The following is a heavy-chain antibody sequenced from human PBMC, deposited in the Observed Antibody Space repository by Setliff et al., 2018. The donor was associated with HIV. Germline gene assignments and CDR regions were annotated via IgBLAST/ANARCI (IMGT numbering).Heavy chain of an antibody. V-gene: IGHV4-34*01. J-gene: IGHJ6*02. CDR1: GGSFSNYY. CDR3: ARGRDCGDNSCLLRLYYHYGMDA. Sequence: SETLSLTCAVYGGSFSNYYWSWIRQIPGKGLEWIGEVVEEGHTNYNPSLKSRVTISVDTSKKQISLKVASVTAADTGVYFCARGRDCGDNSCLLRLYYHYGMDAWGPGTAVTVSS. CDR2: VVEEGHT. D-gene: IGHD2-21*01.